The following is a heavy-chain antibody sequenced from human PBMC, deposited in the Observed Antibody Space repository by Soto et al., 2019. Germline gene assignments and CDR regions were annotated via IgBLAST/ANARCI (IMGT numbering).Heavy chain of an antibody. D-gene: IGHD3-3*01. CDR1: GGTFSSYA. CDR3: ARERYYDFWSGYYTGMKRDHYYYGMDV. J-gene: IGHJ6*02. V-gene: IGHV1-69*13. CDR2: IIPIFGTA. Sequence: ASVKVSCKASGGTFSSYAISWVRQAPGQGLEWMGGIIPIFGTANYAQKFQGRVTITADESTSTAYMELSSLRSEDTAVYYCARERYYDFWSGYYTGMKRDHYYYGMDVWGQGTTVTVSS.